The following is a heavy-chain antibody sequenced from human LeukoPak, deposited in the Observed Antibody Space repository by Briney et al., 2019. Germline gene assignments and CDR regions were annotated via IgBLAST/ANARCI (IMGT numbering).Heavy chain of an antibody. Sequence: GGSLRLSCEASGVTFNGSGIHWVRQAPGKGLEWVSALSGSGGSTYYADSVKGQFTISRDNSKNTLYLQMNSLRAEDTAVYYCAKANFYAVAGTRFDYWGQGTLVTVSS. CDR3: AKANFYAVAGTRFDY. CDR2: LSGSGGST. J-gene: IGHJ4*02. CDR1: GVTFNGSG. D-gene: IGHD6-19*01. V-gene: IGHV3-23*01.